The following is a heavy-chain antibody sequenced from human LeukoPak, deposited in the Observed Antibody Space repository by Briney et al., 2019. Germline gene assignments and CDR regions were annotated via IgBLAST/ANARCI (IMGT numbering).Heavy chain of an antibody. CDR1: GYTFTSYG. CDR2: ISAYNGNT. J-gene: IGHJ5*02. V-gene: IGHV1-18*01. CDR3: ARDWLYSSSWGGFDP. Sequence: GASVKVSCKASGYTFTSYGISWVRQAPGQGLEWMGWISAYNGNTNYAQKLQGRVTMTTDTSTSTAYMGLRSLRSDDTAVYYCARDWLYSSSWGGFDPWGQGTLVTVSS. D-gene: IGHD6-13*01.